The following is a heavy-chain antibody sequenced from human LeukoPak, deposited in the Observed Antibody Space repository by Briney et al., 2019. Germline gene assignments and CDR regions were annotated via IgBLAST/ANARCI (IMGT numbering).Heavy chain of an antibody. CDR1: GGSISSYY. CDR3: ARLKYGDYSYRTYYYYYMDV. J-gene: IGHJ6*03. CDR2: IYYSGST. Sequence: SETLSLTCTVSGGSISSYYWSWIRQPPGKGLEWIGYIYYSGSTNYNPSLKSRVTISVDTSKNQFSLKLSSVTAADTAVYYCARLKYGDYSYRTYYYYYMDVWGKGTTVTISS. D-gene: IGHD4-17*01. V-gene: IGHV4-59*12.